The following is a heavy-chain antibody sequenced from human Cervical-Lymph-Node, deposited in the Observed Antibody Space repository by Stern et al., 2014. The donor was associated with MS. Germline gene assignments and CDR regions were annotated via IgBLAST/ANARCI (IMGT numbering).Heavy chain of an antibody. CDR3: ATTFH. CDR1: GGTFSDV. J-gene: IGHJ4*02. D-gene: IGHD2/OR15-2a*01. V-gene: IGHV1-69*01. Sequence: MQLVESGAEVKKPGSSVKLSCKASGGTFSDVINWVRQAPGQGLDWMGGIIPMFGTTNYAQNFQGRVKITADESMTTGYMELSSLTSEDTALYYCATTFHWGQGTLITVSS. CDR2: IIPMFGTT.